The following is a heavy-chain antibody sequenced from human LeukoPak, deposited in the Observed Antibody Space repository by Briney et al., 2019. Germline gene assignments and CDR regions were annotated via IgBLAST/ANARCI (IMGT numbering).Heavy chain of an antibody. Sequence: SETLSLTCAVYGGSFSGYYWSWIRQPPGKGLEWIGEINHSGSTSYNPSLKSRVTISVDTSKNQFSLKLSSVTAADTAVYYCARSRRSGRHNWFDPWGQGTLVTVSS. V-gene: IGHV4-34*01. J-gene: IGHJ5*02. CDR2: INHSGST. CDR3: ARSRRSGRHNWFDP. D-gene: IGHD6-19*01. CDR1: GGSFSGYY.